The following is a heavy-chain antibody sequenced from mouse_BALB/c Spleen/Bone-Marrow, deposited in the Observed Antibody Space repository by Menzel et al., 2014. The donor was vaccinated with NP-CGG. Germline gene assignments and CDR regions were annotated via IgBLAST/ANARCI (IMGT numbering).Heavy chain of an antibody. CDR3: ARQTYYDYDEYFDY. J-gene: IGHJ2*01. CDR2: ISSGGSYT. D-gene: IGHD2-4*01. CDR1: GFTFSSYG. Sequence: EVQLVESGGDLVKPGGSLKLSCAASGFTFSSYGMSWVRQTPDKRLEWVATISSGGSYTYYPDSVKGRFTISRDNAKNTLYLQMSSLKSEDTAMYYCARQTYYDYDEYFDYWGQGTTLTVSS. V-gene: IGHV5-6*01.